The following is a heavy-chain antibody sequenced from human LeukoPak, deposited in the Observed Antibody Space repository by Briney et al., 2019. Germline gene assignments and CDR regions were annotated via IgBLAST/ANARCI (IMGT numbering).Heavy chain of an antibody. Sequence: PSETLSLTCTVSGGSISINNYYWGWIRQPPWKGLEWIGNVYYSGSTYYNPSLKSRVTISVDTSKNQFSLKLSSVTAADTAVYYCARLPRYDFWSWGQGTLVTVSS. CDR2: VYYSGST. D-gene: IGHD3-3*01. CDR3: ARLPRYDFWS. V-gene: IGHV4-39*01. J-gene: IGHJ4*02. CDR1: GGSISINNYY.